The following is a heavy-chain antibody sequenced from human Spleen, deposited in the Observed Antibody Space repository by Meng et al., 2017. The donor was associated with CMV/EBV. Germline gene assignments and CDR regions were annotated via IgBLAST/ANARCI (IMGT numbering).Heavy chain of an antibody. CDR1: GGSISSSNW. J-gene: IGHJ4*02. CDR2: IYHSGST. Sequence: SETLSLTCAVSGGSISSSNWWSWVRQPPGKGLEWIGEIYHSGSTNYNPSLKSRVTISVDKSKNQFSLKLSSVTAADTAMYHCARLTMARGVIPKYYFDYWGQGTLVTVSS. D-gene: IGHD3-10*01. V-gene: IGHV4-4*02. CDR3: ARLTMARGVIPKYYFDY.